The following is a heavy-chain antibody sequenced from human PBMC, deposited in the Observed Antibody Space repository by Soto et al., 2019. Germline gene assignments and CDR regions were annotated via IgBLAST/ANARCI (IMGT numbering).Heavy chain of an antibody. Sequence: SETLSLTCTVSGGSISSYYWSWIRQPAGKGLEWIGRIYTSGSTNYNPSLKSRVTMSVDTSKNQFSLKLSSVTAADTAVYYCARDGAARRRSGYYLDWFDPWGQGTLVTVSS. CDR3: ARDGAARRRSGYYLDWFDP. CDR1: GGSISSYY. D-gene: IGHD3-3*01. V-gene: IGHV4-4*07. CDR2: IYTSGST. J-gene: IGHJ5*02.